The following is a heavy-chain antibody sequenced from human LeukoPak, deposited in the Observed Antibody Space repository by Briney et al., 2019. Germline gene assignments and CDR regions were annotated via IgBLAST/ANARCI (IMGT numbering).Heavy chain of an antibody. CDR1: GGSISSGGYY. D-gene: IGHD2-2*01. CDR2: IYYSGST. Sequence: SETLSLTCTVSGGSISSGGYYWSWIRQHPGKGLEWIGYIYYSGSTYYNPSLKSRVTISVDTSKNQFSLKLSSVTAADTAVYYCGRSSSTRYYLFDPWGQGTLVTVSS. V-gene: IGHV4-31*03. CDR3: GRSSSTRYYLFDP. J-gene: IGHJ5*02.